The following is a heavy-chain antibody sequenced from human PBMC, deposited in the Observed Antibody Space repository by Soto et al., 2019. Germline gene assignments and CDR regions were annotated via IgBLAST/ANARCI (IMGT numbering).Heavy chain of an antibody. J-gene: IGHJ6*03. V-gene: IGHV4-59*08. D-gene: IGHD3-3*01. CDR2: IYYSGST. CDR3: ARTPYNDFWSGYERHYYYMDV. Sequence: SETLSLTCTVSGGSISSYYWSWIRQPPGKGLEWIGYIYYSGSTNYNPSLKSRVTISVDMSKNQFSLKLSSVTAADTAVYHCARTPYNDFWSGYERHYYYMDVWGKGTTVTVSS. CDR1: GGSISSYY.